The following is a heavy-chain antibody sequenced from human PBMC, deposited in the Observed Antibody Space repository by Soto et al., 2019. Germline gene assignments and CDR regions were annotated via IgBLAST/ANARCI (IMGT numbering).Heavy chain of an antibody. CDR3: AKDKERWFGELGYYYYGMDV. CDR2: ISYDGSNK. Sequence: QVQLVESGGGVVQPGRSLRLSCAASGFTFSSYGMHWVRQAPGKGLEWVAVISYDGSNKYYADSVKGRFTISRDNSKNTLYLQMNSVRAEDTAVYYCAKDKERWFGELGYYYYGMDVWGQGTTVTVSS. V-gene: IGHV3-30*18. J-gene: IGHJ6*02. CDR1: GFTFSSYG. D-gene: IGHD3-10*01.